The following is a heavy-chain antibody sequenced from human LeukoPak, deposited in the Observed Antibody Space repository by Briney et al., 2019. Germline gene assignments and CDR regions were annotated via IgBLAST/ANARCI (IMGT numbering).Heavy chain of an antibody. J-gene: IGHJ4*02. Sequence: QPGGSLRLSCVASGFTFSNAWMSWVRQAPGKGLEWVTNIKRDESEKYYVDSVKGRFTVSRDNAKNSLYLQMNSLRAEDTAVYYCARGSNSYPYCYDYWGQGTLVTVSS. D-gene: IGHD2-2*01. V-gene: IGHV3-7*04. CDR3: ARGSNSYPYCYDY. CDR2: IKRDESEK. CDR1: GFTFSNAW.